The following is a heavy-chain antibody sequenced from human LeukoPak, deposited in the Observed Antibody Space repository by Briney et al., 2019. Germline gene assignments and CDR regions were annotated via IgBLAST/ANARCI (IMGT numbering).Heavy chain of an antibody. V-gene: IGHV3-48*01. J-gene: IGHJ4*02. CDR1: GFTFSSYS. Sequence: GGSLRLSCAASGFTFSSYSMNWVRQAPGKGLEWVSDISRSSTTIYYADSVKGRFTISRDNAKNSLYLQMNSLRVEDTAVYYCASARYSSSWYHYWGQGTLVTVSS. D-gene: IGHD6-13*01. CDR3: ASARYSSSWYHY. CDR2: ISRSSTTI.